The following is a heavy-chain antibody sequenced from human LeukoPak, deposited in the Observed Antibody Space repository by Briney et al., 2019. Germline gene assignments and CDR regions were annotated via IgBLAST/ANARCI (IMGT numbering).Heavy chain of an antibody. V-gene: IGHV4-59*01. D-gene: IGHD3-9*01. CDR3: ASGRLRYFDWLLKTDAFDI. Sequence: SETLSLTCTVSGGSISSYYWSWIRQPPGEGLEWIGYIYYSGSTNYNPSLKSRVTISVDTSKNQFSLKLSSVTAPDTAVYYCASGRLRYFDWLLKTDAFDIWGQGTMVTVSS. J-gene: IGHJ3*02. CDR2: IYYSGST. CDR1: GGSISSYY.